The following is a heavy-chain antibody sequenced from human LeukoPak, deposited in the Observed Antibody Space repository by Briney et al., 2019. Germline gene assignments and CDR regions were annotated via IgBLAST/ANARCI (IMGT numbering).Heavy chain of an antibody. CDR2: IR. D-gene: IGHD3-10*01. Sequence: GGSLRLSCAASGFTFSSYGMHWVRQAPGKGLEWVAFIRYADSVKGRFNISRDNSKNTLYLQMNSLRAEDTAVYYCAKDPDSGGYYYWGQGTLVTVSS. J-gene: IGHJ4*02. CDR3: AKDPDSGGYYY. V-gene: IGHV3-30*02. CDR1: GFTFSSYG.